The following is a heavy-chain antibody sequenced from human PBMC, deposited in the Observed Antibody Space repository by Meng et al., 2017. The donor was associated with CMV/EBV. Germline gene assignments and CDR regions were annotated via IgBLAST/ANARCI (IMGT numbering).Heavy chain of an antibody. V-gene: IGHV3-33*06. D-gene: IGHD1-26*01. CDR2: IWYDGSNK. Sequence: GESLKISCAASGFTFSSYGMHWVRPAPGKGLEWVAVIWYDGSNKYYADSVKGRFTISRDNSKNTLYLQMNSLRAEDTAVYYCAKDIRAIVGATPGEGMDVWGQGTTVTVSS. CDR1: GFTFSSYG. J-gene: IGHJ6*02. CDR3: AKDIRAIVGATPGEGMDV.